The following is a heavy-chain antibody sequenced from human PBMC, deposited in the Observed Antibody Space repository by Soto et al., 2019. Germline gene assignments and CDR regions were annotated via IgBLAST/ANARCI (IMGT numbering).Heavy chain of an antibody. Sequence: QVQLVQSGAEVKKPGSSVKVSCKASGGTFSSYAISWVRQAPGQGLEWMGGIIPIFGTANYAQKFQGRVTITADEPTSTAYMELSSLGSEDTAVYYCAAPYGSGSYYNGFDYWGQGTLVTVSS. CDR1: GGTFSSYA. V-gene: IGHV1-69*12. CDR2: IIPIFGTA. J-gene: IGHJ4*02. D-gene: IGHD3-10*01. CDR3: AAPYGSGSYYNGFDY.